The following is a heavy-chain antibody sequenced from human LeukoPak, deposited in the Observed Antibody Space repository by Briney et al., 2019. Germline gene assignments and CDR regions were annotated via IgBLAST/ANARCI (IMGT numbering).Heavy chain of an antibody. CDR3: ARDARDDSSGYSFDY. J-gene: IGHJ4*02. CDR1: GGSISSYY. V-gene: IGHV4-59*01. Sequence: SETLSLTCTVSGGSISSYYWSWIRQPPGKGLEWIGYIYYSGSTNYNPSLKSRVTISVDTSKNQFSLKLSSVTAADTAVYYCARDARDDSSGYSFDYWGQGTLVTVSS. CDR2: IYYSGST. D-gene: IGHD3-22*01.